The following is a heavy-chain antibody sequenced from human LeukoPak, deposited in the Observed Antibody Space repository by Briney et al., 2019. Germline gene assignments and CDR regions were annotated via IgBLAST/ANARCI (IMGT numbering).Heavy chain of an antibody. CDR1: GLTFSNAW. CDR2: IKSKTDGGTT. V-gene: IGHV3-15*01. D-gene: IGHD6-13*01. CDR3: TTDDQGIAAAGTGFDY. J-gene: IGHJ4*02. Sequence: PGGSRRLSCAASGLTFSNAWMSWVRQAPGKGLEWVGRIKSKTDGGTTDYAAPVKGRFTISRDDSKNTLYLQMNSLKTEDTAVYYCTTDDQGIAAAGTGFDYWGQGTLVTVSS.